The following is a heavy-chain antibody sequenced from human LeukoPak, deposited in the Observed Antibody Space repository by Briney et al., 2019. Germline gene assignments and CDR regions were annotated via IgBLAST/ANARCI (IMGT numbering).Heavy chain of an antibody. CDR3: ARLGSSWYSPYYFDY. J-gene: IGHJ4*02. V-gene: IGHV4-59*01. CDR1: GDSISSYY. CDR2: IYYSGST. Sequence: SETLPLTCTVSGDSISSYYWNWIRQPRGKGLEWIGNIYYSGSTNYNPSLKSRVTISVDTSKKQFSLKLGSVTAADTAVYYCARLGSSWYSPYYFDYWGQGTLVTVSS. D-gene: IGHD6-13*01.